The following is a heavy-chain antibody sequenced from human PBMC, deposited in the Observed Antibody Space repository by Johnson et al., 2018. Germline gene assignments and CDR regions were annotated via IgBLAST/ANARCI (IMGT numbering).Heavy chain of an antibody. Sequence: VQLQESGGGVVQPGRSLRLSCAASGFTFANAWMSWVRQAPGKGLEWFGRIKSKTDGGTTDYAAPVKGRFTISRDDSKNTRYLQLNSLKTEDTAGYYCTTEPRAYGDYTKSYYYYYGMDVWGQGTTVTVSS. V-gene: IGHV3-15*01. CDR2: IKSKTDGGTT. J-gene: IGHJ6*02. CDR3: TTEPRAYGDYTKSYYYYYGMDV. CDR1: GFTFANAW. D-gene: IGHD4-17*01.